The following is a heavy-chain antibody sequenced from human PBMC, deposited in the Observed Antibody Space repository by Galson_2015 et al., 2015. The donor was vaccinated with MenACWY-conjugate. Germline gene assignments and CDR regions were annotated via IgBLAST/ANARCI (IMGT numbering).Heavy chain of an antibody. CDR2: IYPGASDT. CDR3: ARQGFGSSSLDY. J-gene: IGHJ4*02. D-gene: IGHD6-6*01. CDR1: GYTFTSNW. Sequence: QSGAEVKKPGESLKISCKGSGYTFTSNWIGWVRQMPGKGLEWMGIIYPGASDTRYTPSFQGHVTISADKSINTAYLQWGSLEASDTAMYYCARQGFGSSSLDYWGQGTLVTVSS. V-gene: IGHV5-51*01.